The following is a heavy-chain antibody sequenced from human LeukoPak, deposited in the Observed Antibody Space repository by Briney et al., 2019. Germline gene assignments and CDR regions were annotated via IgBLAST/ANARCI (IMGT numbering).Heavy chain of an antibody. J-gene: IGHJ4*02. Sequence: PGGSLRLSCAASGITFSSYGMHWVRQAPGKGLEWVAVISHDGSDSHYADSVKGRFTISRDNSKNTVYLQMSSLRPEDTAVYFCAEELYFGSGSYPDYWGQGTLVRVSS. CDR2: ISHDGSDS. D-gene: IGHD3-10*01. CDR1: GITFSSYG. CDR3: AEELYFGSGSYPDY. V-gene: IGHV3-30*18.